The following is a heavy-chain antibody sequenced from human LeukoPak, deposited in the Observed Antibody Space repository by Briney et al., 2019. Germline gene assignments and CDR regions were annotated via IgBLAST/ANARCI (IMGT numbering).Heavy chain of an antibody. CDR1: GGSISSSSYY. J-gene: IGHJ4*02. Sequence: NPSETLSLTCTVSGGSISSSSYYWGWIRQPPGKGLGGLGGFYYIGGTYYNPSLKSRVTISVDTSKNQFSLKLSSVTAADTAVYYCARHGDYVWGSYRYLAWTPPYYFDYWGQGTLVTVSS. V-gene: IGHV4-39*01. CDR3: ARHGDYVWGSYRYLAWTPPYYFDY. CDR2: FYYIGGT. D-gene: IGHD3-16*02.